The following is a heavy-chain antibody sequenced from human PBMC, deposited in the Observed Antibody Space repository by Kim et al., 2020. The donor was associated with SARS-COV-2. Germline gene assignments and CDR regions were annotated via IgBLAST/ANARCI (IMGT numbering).Heavy chain of an antibody. V-gene: IGHV4-34*01. CDR1: GGSFSGYS. Sequence: SETLSLTCTVYGGSFSGYSWSWIRQPPGKGLEWIGKINHSGSTNYNPSLKIRVTISVDTSTTQFSLTLRSVTAADTAVYYCERAATVVVPDALVLGLYYYYYMDVWGKGTTVTVSS. CDR3: ERAATVVVPDALVLGLYYYYYMDV. D-gene: IGHD2-2*01. CDR2: INHSGST. J-gene: IGHJ6*03.